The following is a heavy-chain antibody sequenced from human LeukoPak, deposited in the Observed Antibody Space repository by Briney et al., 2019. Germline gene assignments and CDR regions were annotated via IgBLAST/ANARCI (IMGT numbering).Heavy chain of an antibody. Sequence: ASVKVSCKASGYTFTSYAMNWVRQAPGQGLEWMGWINTNTGNPTYAQGFTGRFVFSLDTSVSTAYLQISSLKAEDTAVYYCASGAVAGLYTLDYWGHGTLVTVSS. V-gene: IGHV7-4-1*02. CDR1: GYTFTSYA. CDR2: INTNTGNP. D-gene: IGHD6-19*01. CDR3: ASGAVAGLYTLDY. J-gene: IGHJ4*01.